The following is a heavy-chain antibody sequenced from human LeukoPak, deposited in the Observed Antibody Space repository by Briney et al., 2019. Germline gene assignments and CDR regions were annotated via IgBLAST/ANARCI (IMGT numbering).Heavy chain of an antibody. J-gene: IGHJ3*02. CDR3: ARASITRVAFDI. CDR1: GGSFSGYY. V-gene: IGHV4-34*01. CDR2: INHSGST. Sequence: SETLSLTRAVSGGSFSGYYWSWIRQPPGKGLEWIGEINHSGSTNYNPYLKSRVTISVDTSKNQFSLNLSSVTAADTAVYYCARASITRVAFDIWGQGTMVTVSS. D-gene: IGHD3-10*01.